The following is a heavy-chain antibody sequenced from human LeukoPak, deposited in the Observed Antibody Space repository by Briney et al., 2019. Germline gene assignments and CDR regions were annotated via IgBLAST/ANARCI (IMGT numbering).Heavy chain of an antibody. CDR3: VRDNYSYRLDV. Sequence: PGGSLRLSCAASGYTFGDYGMSWVRQVPGKGLEWVSGTNRRGDITGYADFVKGRFTMSRDNSKNTLYLHMDSLRAEDTAIYYCVRDNYSYRLDVWGQGTLVTVSS. CDR2: TNRRGDIT. CDR1: GYTFGDYG. D-gene: IGHD2-21*01. J-gene: IGHJ4*02. V-gene: IGHV3-20*04.